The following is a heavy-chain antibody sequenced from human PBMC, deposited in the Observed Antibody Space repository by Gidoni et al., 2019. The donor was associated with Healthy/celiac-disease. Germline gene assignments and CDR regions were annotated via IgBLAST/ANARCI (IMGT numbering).Heavy chain of an antibody. D-gene: IGHD3-10*01. V-gene: IGHV1-3*01. CDR3: AREGISYGSGRRPLDY. CDR2: INAGNGNT. J-gene: IGHJ4*02. CDR1: GYTFTSYA. Sequence: QVQLVQSGAEVKKPGASVKVSCKASGYTFTSYAMHWVRQAPGQRLEWMGWINAGNGNTKYSQKFQGRVTITRDTSASTAYMELSSLRSEDTAVYYCAREGISYGSGRRPLDYWGQGTLVTVSS.